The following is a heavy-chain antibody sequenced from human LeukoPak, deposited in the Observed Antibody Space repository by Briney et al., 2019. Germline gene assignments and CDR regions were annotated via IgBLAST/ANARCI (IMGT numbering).Heavy chain of an antibody. CDR2: INTDSGGT. Sequence: ASVKVSCKTSGYTFTGYYLHWVRQAPGQGLEWMGWINTDSGGTNYAQKFQARVSMTKDASISTAYMQLSRLRSADTAVYYCARSSIIAAAGPYYFDYWGQGTLVTVSS. CDR3: ARSSIIAAAGPYYFDY. D-gene: IGHD6-13*01. V-gene: IGHV1-2*02. CDR1: GYTFTGYY. J-gene: IGHJ4*02.